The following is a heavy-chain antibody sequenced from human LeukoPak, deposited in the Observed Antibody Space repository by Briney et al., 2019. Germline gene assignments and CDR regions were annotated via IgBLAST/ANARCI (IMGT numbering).Heavy chain of an antibody. V-gene: IGHV4-59*01. CDR1: GGSISSYY. D-gene: IGHD2-8*01. CDR2: IYYSGST. Sequence: PSETLSLTCTVSGGSISSYYWSWIRQPPGKGLEWIGYIYYSGSTNYNPSLKSRVTISVDTSKNQFSLKLTSFTAPDTAVYYCARVNFHTNTAXXIWGQGTMVTVSS. J-gene: IGHJ3*02. CDR3: ARVNFHTNTAXXI.